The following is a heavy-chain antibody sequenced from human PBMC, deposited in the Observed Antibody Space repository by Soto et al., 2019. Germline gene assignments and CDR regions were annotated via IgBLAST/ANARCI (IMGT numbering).Heavy chain of an antibody. Sequence: QVQLVESGGGVVQPGRSLRLSCAASGFTFSSYAMHWVRQAPGKGLEWVAVISYDGSNKYYADSVKGRFTISRDNSKNTLYLQMNGLRAEDTAVYYCARDMVRGGGMDVWGQGTTVTVSS. J-gene: IGHJ6*02. CDR3: ARDMVRGGGMDV. CDR1: GFTFSSYA. CDR2: ISYDGSNK. V-gene: IGHV3-30-3*01. D-gene: IGHD3-10*01.